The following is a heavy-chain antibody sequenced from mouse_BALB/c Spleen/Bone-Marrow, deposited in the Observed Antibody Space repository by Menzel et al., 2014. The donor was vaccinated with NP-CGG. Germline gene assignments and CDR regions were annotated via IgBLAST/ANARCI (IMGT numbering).Heavy chain of an antibody. Sequence: VQLQQSGAELVKPGASVKMSCKASGYTFTSYWMHWVKQRPGQGLGWIGVLDPSDSYTTYNQKFKGKATLTVDTSSNTAYMQLSSLTSEDSAVYYCTRGANPYCYTMDYWGQGTSVTVSS. D-gene: IGHD4-1*01. V-gene: IGHV1S127*01. CDR3: TRGANPYCYTMDY. CDR2: LDPSDSYT. CDR1: GYTFTSYW. J-gene: IGHJ4*01.